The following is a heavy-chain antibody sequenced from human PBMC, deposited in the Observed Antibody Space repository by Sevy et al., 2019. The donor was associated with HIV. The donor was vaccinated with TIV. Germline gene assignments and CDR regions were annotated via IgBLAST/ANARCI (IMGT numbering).Heavy chain of an antibody. CDR2: INTHGTNT. J-gene: IGHJ6*02. D-gene: IGHD3-3*01. CDR3: AREGVDFWSGPVYFDYGMDV. V-gene: IGHV3-74*03. CDR1: GFTFSRYW. Sequence: GGYLRLSCAASGFTFSRYWMHWVRHAPGKGLVWVSRINTHGTNTMYADYVKGRFTISRDNAKITESLQMNSLRADDTGVYYCAREGVDFWSGPVYFDYGMDVWGQGTTVTVSS.